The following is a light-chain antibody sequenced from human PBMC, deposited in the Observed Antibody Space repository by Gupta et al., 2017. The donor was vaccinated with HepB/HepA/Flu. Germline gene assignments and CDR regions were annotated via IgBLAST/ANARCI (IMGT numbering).Light chain of an antibody. CDR3: QQGYNWPT. J-gene: IGKJ5*01. CDR2: RAS. V-gene: IGKV3-11*01. Sequence: NLMTQSAATLALSLGDRATLACRASQSVGSILPWYQQKPGQAPRLLIYRASNTASGVPARFSGSGSGTDFTLTISSLEPEDFAVYYCQQGYNWPTFGQGTRLEIK. CDR1: QSVGSI.